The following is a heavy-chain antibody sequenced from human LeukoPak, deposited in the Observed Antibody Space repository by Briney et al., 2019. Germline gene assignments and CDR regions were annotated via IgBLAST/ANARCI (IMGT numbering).Heavy chain of an antibody. CDR1: GGSISSSSYY. D-gene: IGHD6-19*01. J-gene: IGHJ3*02. CDR3: ARQYSSGRHDAFDI. V-gene: IGHV4-39*01. Sequence: PSETLSLTCTVSGGSISSSSYYWGWIRQPPGKGLEWIGSIYYSGSTYYNPSLKSRVTISVDTSKNQFSLKLSSVTAADTAVYYCARQYSSGRHDAFDIWGQGTMVTVSS. CDR2: IYYSGST.